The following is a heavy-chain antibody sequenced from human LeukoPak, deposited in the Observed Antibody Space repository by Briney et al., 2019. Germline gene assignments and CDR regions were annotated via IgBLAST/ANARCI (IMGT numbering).Heavy chain of an antibody. V-gene: IGHV3-30*18. D-gene: IGHD5-18*01. CDR2: ISYDGSNK. CDR1: GFTFSSYG. CDR3: AKGAEWIQLWFGDY. J-gene: IGHJ4*02. Sequence: GGSLRLSCAASGFTFSSYGMHWVRQAPGKGLEWVAVISYDGSNKYYADSVKGRFTISRDNSKNTLYLQMNSVRAEDTAVYYCAKGAEWIQLWFGDYWGQGTLVTVSS.